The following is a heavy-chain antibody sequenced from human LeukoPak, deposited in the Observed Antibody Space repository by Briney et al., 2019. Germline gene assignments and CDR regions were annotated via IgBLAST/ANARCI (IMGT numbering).Heavy chain of an antibody. CDR2: IYSGGST. Sequence: GGSLRVSCAASGFTVSSNYMSWVRQAPGKGLEWVSVIYSGGSTYYADSVKGRFTISRDNSKNTLYLQMNSLRAEDTAVYYCARASIAVALDVWGKGTTVTISS. J-gene: IGHJ6*04. V-gene: IGHV3-53*01. CDR1: GFTVSSNY. D-gene: IGHD6-19*01. CDR3: ARASIAVALDV.